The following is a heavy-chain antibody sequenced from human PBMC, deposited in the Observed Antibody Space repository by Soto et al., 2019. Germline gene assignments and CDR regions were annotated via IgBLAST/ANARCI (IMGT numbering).Heavy chain of an antibody. V-gene: IGHV3-23*01. CDR3: AKELGVEAVAGTHWFDP. CDR2: ISGSGGST. D-gene: IGHD6-19*01. J-gene: IGHJ5*02. CDR1: GFTFSSYA. Sequence: EVQLLESGGGLVQPGGSLRLSCAASGFTFSSYAMSWVRQAPGKGLEWVSAISGSGGSTYYADSVKGRFTISRDNSKNKLYLQMNSLRAEDTAVYYCAKELGVEAVAGTHWFDPWGQGTLVTVSS.